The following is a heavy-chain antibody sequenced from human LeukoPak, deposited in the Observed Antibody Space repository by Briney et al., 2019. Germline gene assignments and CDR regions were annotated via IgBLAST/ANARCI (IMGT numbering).Heavy chain of an antibody. CDR2: IYHSGST. D-gene: IGHD2-15*01. CDR3: ARVVASTSIDS. Sequence: SETLSLTCTVSGYSISSGYYWGWIRQPPGKGLEWIGSIYHSGSTYYNPSLKSRVTISVDTSKNQFSLKLSSVTAADTALYYCARVVASTSIDSWGQGTLVTVSS. V-gene: IGHV4-38-2*02. CDR1: GYSISSGYY. J-gene: IGHJ4*02.